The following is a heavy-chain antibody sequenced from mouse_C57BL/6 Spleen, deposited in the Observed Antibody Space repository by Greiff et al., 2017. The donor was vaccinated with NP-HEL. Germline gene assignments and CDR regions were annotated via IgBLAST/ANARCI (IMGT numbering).Heavy chain of an antibody. D-gene: IGHD1-1*01. CDR1: GYAFSSSW. CDR2: IYPGDGDT. J-gene: IGHJ2*01. V-gene: IGHV1-82*01. CDR3: ARGVITTVGLDY. Sequence: VQLQQSGPELVKPGASVKISCKASGYAFSSSWMNWVKQRPGKGLEWIGRIYPGDGDTNYNGKFKGKATLTADKSSSTAYMQLSSLTSEDSAVYFCARGVITTVGLDYWGQGTTLTVSS.